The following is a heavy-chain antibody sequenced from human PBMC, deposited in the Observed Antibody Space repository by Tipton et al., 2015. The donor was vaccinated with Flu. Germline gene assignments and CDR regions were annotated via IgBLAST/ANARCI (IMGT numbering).Heavy chain of an antibody. J-gene: IGHJ2*01. CDR3: ARMEWTVTTPRYFDL. D-gene: IGHD4-17*01. V-gene: IGHV4-38-2*01. CDR2: ISRTGTT. CDR1: GDSISSDYY. Sequence: TLSLTCAVSGDSISSDYYWGWIRQFPGKGLEWIGSISRTGTTNYNPSLRSRVTISIDTSKDQFSLKMQSVTAADMAVYYCARMEWTVTTPRYFDLWGRGTLVTVSS.